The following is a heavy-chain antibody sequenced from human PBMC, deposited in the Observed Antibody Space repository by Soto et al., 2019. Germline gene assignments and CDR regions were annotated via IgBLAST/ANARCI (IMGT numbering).Heavy chain of an antibody. V-gene: IGHV3-53*01. CDR3: ARMGPWRVPGDYYSGMDV. CDR2: IYTGGGT. J-gene: IGHJ6*02. Sequence: EVQLVESGGGLIQPGGSLRLSCAASGLTVSSNYMNWVRQAPGKGLEWVSLIYTGGGTYYADSVKGRFTVSRDNSKNTLDLQMNSLRAEDTAVYYCARMGPWRVPGDYYSGMDVWGQGTSVTVSS. D-gene: IGHD3-16*01. CDR1: GLTVSSNY.